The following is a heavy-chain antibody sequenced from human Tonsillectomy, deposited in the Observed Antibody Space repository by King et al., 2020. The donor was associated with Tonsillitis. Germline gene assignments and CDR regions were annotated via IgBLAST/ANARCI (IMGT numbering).Heavy chain of an antibody. CDR1: GFTFSSYA. V-gene: IGHV3-30*04. J-gene: IGHJ4*02. Sequence: VQLVESGGGVVQPGRSLRLSCAASGFTFSSYAMHWVRQVPGKGLEWVAVISYDDSNKVYTDSVKGRFTISRDISKNTLYLQMNSLRDEDTGVYYCARDFGTSGGTEGRTPPLFGFWGQGILVTVSS. D-gene: IGHD3-3*01. CDR3: ARDFGTSGGTEGRTPPLFGF. CDR2: ISYDDSNK.